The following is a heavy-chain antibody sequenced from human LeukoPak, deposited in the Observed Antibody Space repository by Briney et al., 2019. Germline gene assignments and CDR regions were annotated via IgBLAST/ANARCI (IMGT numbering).Heavy chain of an antibody. CDR2: ISGSGGST. V-gene: IGHV3-23*01. CDR1: GFTFSSYA. CDR3: AKDQASSGWYYDY. D-gene: IGHD6-19*01. Sequence: PGGSLRLSCAASGFTFSSYAMSWVRQAPGKGLEWVSAISGSGGSTYYADSVKGRFTISRDNSKNTLYLQMNTLRAEDTAVYYCAKDQASSGWYYDYWGQGTPVTVSS. J-gene: IGHJ4*02.